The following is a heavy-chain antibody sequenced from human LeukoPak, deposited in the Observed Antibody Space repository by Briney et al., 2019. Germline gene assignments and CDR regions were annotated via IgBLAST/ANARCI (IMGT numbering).Heavy chain of an antibody. V-gene: IGHV4-4*09. CDR3: ARRLGYSSGWYNWFDP. J-gene: IGHJ5*02. CDR2: IYNSGRT. CDR1: GGSISSYY. D-gene: IGHD6-19*01. Sequence: PSETLSLKCTVFGGSISSYYWSWIRRPPGKGLVWVGYIYNSGRTNYNPFLKSRVTISVDTSKNQFSLKLSSVTAADTAVYYCARRLGYSSGWYNWFDPWGQGTLVTVSS.